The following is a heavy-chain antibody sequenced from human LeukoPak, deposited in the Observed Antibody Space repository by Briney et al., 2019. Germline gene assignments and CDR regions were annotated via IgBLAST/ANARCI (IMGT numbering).Heavy chain of an antibody. CDR1: GFTFSTYW. CDR2: TTSDGSTT. D-gene: IGHD3-10*01. V-gene: IGHV3-74*01. CDR3: ARGPRGGTLDF. Sequence: GGSLRLPCAASGFTFSTYWMYWVRQAPGKGLVWVSRTTSDGSTTTYADSVKGRFTITRDNAKNTLYLQMNSLSAEDTAVYYCARGPRGGTLDFWGQGTLVTVSS. J-gene: IGHJ4*02.